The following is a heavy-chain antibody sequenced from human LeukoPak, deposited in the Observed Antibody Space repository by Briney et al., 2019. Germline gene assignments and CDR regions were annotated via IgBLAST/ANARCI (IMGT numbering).Heavy chain of an antibody. Sequence: ASVKVSCKASGYTFTSYGISWVRQAPGQGLEWMGWISAYNGSTNYAQKLQGRVTMTTDTSTSTAYMELRSLRSDDTAVYYCAGPREGGEKWLAHDAFDIWGQGTMVTVSS. CDR2: ISAYNGST. CDR3: AGPREGGEKWLAHDAFDI. CDR1: GYTFTSYG. J-gene: IGHJ3*02. V-gene: IGHV1-18*01. D-gene: IGHD6-19*01.